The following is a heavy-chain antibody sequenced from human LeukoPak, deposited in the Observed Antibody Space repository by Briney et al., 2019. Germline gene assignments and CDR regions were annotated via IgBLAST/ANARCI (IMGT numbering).Heavy chain of an antibody. V-gene: IGHV1-69*13. Sequence: SVKVSCKASGGTFISYAISWVRQAPGQGLEWMGGIIPIFGTANYAQKFQGRVTITADESTSTAYMELSSLRSEDTAVYYCARGRSGGDFWSGYSPAYYYYYMDVWGKGTTVTVSS. CDR2: IIPIFGTA. J-gene: IGHJ6*03. D-gene: IGHD3-3*01. CDR3: ARGRSGGDFWSGYSPAYYYYYMDV. CDR1: GGTFISYA.